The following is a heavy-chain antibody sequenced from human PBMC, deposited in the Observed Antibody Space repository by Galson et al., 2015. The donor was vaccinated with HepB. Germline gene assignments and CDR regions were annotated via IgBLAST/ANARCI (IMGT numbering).Heavy chain of an antibody. CDR2: IYTSGIT. Sequence: ETLSLTCTVSGGSIRSYYWSWIRQPAGKGLEWIGRIYTSGITNYNPSLKSRVTMSLDTSKNQFSLKLSSVTAADTAVYYCARDRDHYWYFDPWGQGTLVTVSS. J-gene: IGHJ5*02. D-gene: IGHD2-8*02. V-gene: IGHV4-4*07. CDR3: ARDRDHYWYFDP. CDR1: GGSIRSYY.